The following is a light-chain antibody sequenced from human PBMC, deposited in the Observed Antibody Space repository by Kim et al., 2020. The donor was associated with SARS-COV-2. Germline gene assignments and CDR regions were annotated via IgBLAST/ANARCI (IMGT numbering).Light chain of an antibody. J-gene: IGKJ1*01. Sequence: ASVGARVTITCRASQGISSALAWYQQKPGKAPKLLIYDASSLESGVPSRFSGSGSGTDFTLTISSLRPEDFATYYCQQFNSYPRTFGQGTKVDIK. CDR3: QQFNSYPRT. CDR1: QGISSA. V-gene: IGKV1-13*02. CDR2: DAS.